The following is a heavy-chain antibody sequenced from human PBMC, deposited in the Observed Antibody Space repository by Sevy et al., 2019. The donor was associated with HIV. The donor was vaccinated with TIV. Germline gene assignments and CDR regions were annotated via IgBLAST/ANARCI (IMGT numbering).Heavy chain of an antibody. CDR2: FDPEDGET. D-gene: IGHD3-16*02. J-gene: IGHJ4*02. CDR1: GYTLTELS. Sequence: ASVKVSCKVSGYTLTELSMHWVRQAPGKGLEWMGGFDPEDGETIYAQKFQGRVTMTEDTSTDTAYMELSSLRYDDTAVYYCATAPITFGGLIVTPHYFDYWGQGTLVTVSS. CDR3: ATAPITFGGLIVTPHYFDY. V-gene: IGHV1-24*01.